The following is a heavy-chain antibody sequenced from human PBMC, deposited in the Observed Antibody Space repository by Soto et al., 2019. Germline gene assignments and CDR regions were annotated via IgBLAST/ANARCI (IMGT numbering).Heavy chain of an antibody. D-gene: IGHD3-3*02. V-gene: IGHV4-4*07. CDR1: GGSITNYY. J-gene: IGHJ4*02. CDR2: IYTSGNT. Sequence: SETLSLTCSVSGGSITNYYWTWIRQPAGKGLEWIRRIYTSGNTNYNPSLKSRVSISVDTSKNQFSLKLSSVTAADTAVYYCAREGVGRDTFFNPWGQGTLVTVSS. CDR3: AREGVGRDTFFNP.